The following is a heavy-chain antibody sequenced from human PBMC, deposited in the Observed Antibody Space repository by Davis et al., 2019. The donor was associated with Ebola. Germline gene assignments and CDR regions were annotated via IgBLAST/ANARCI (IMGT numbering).Heavy chain of an antibody. V-gene: IGHV3-30*18. J-gene: IGHJ4*02. Sequence: PGGSLRLSCAASGFTFSRYGMHWVRQAPGKGLEWVAVISYDGSNKYYADSVKGRFTISRDNSKNTLYLQMNSLRAEDTAVYYCAKDASVVPAAIFDYWGQGTLVTVSS. CDR2: ISYDGSNK. CDR3: AKDASVVPAAIFDY. D-gene: IGHD2-2*01. CDR1: GFTFSRYG.